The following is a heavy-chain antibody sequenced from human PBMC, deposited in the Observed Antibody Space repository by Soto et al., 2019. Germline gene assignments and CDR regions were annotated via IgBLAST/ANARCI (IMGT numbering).Heavy chain of an antibody. V-gene: IGHV1-18*01. CDR1: GYTFTSYG. Sequence: QVQLVQSGAEVKKPGASVKVSCKASGYTFTSYGISWVRQAPGQGLEWMGWISAYNGNTNYAQKLQGRVTMTTDTSTSTAYMELRSLRSDDTAVYYCAIDSQDYDILTGYYSVWFDPWGQGTLVNVSS. CDR2: ISAYNGNT. J-gene: IGHJ5*02. CDR3: AIDSQDYDILTGYYSVWFDP. D-gene: IGHD3-9*01.